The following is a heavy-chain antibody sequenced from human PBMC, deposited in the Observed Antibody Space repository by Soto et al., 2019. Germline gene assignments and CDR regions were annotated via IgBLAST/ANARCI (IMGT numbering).Heavy chain of an antibody. CDR2: IYPGDSDT. CDR3: ARSPLYCSSNSCYYYGMDV. D-gene: IGHD2-2*01. V-gene: IGHV5-51*01. J-gene: IGHJ6*02. Sequence: XESLKLSCKCSVYSFTSYWSGWVRQMPGKGLEWMGIIYPGDSDTRYSPSFQGQVTISADKSISTAYLQWSSLKASDTAMYYCARSPLYCSSNSCYYYGMDVWGQGTTVTVSS. CDR1: VYSFTSYW.